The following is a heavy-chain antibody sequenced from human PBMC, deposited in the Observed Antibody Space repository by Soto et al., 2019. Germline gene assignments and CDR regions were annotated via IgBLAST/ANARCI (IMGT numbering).Heavy chain of an antibody. J-gene: IGHJ4*02. D-gene: IGHD2-15*01. CDR2: IVVGSGHT. CDR3: AADSRYCSGGNCEDY. CDR1: GFTFTSSA. V-gene: IGHV1-58*02. Sequence: QMQLVQSGPEVKKPGTSVKVSCKASGFTFTSSAMQWVRQARGQRLEWIGWIVVGSGHTNYAQKCQERVTITRDMSTSTAYMELSSLRSEDTAVYYCAADSRYCSGGNCEDYWGQGTLVTVSS.